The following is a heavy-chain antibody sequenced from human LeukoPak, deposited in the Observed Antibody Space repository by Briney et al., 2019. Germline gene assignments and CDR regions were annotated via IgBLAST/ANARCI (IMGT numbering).Heavy chain of an antibody. V-gene: IGHV3-48*01. Sequence: GGSLRLSCAASGFAFNTYSMNWVGQAPGKGLEWVSYITSTSSTIHHADSVKGRFTISRDNVKNSLSLQMNSLRAEDTAVYYCARVRAGLSAGYYYYMDVWGKGTTVTVSS. J-gene: IGHJ6*03. CDR2: ITSTSSTI. CDR3: ARVRAGLSAGYYYYMDV. CDR1: GFAFNTYS. D-gene: IGHD3-10*01.